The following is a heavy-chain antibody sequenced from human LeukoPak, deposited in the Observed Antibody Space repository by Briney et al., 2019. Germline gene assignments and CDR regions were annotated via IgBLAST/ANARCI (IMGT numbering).Heavy chain of an antibody. CDR2: IYYSGST. CDR3: ARDLSYCSGGSCYSGYYYYYMDV. Sequence: PSQTLSLNCTVSGGSISSGDYYWSWIRQPPGKGLEWIGDIYYSGSTYYNPSLKSRVTITVDTSKNQFSLKLSSVTAADTAVYYCARDLSYCSGGSCYSGYYYYYMDVWGKGTTVTVSS. V-gene: IGHV4-30-4*08. D-gene: IGHD2-15*01. CDR1: GGSISSGDYY. J-gene: IGHJ6*03.